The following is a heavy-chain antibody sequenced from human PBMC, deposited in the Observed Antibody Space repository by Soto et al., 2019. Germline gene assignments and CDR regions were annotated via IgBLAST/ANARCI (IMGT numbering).Heavy chain of an antibody. CDR1: GASISSLY. V-gene: IGHV4-59*11. CDR3: AREEGGPGGNGIDC. CDR2: IYFSGIT. D-gene: IGHD1-1*01. Sequence: SETLSLTCTVSGASISSLYWSWLRQPPGKGLEWIGYIYFSGITTYNPSLKSRVTISVDTSKKKFSLSLSSVTAADTAVYYCAREEGGPGGNGIDCWGQGTLVTVS. J-gene: IGHJ4*02.